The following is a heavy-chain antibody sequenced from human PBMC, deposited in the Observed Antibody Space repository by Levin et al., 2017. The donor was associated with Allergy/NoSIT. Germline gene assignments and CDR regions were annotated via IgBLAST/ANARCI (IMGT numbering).Heavy chain of an antibody. D-gene: IGHD1-20*01. CDR3: ARAVGGISGSSGTYDH. J-gene: IGHJ4*02. V-gene: IGHV3-13*01. CDR2: ITTGGAT. Sequence: GGSLRLSCAASGFSFSSYDIHWVRQATGKGLEWVSGITTGGATYYADSVKGRLTISRENAKSSVYLQMNSLRSGDTAVYYCARAVGGISGSSGTYDHWGQGTLVTVSS. CDR1: GFSFSSYD.